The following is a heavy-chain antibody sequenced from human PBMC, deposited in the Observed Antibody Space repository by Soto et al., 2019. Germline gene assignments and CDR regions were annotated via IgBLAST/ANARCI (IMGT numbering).Heavy chain of an antibody. D-gene: IGHD3-10*01. CDR2: ISGSGGST. J-gene: IGHJ4*02. V-gene: IGHV3-23*01. CDR3: AKVRGQGVVTRDGLDY. CDR1: GFTFGSKA. Sequence: EVQLLESGGGLVQPGGSLRLSCAASGFTFGSKAMSWVRQAPGKGREWASAISGSGGSTYYADPVKGRFTISRDNSKNTLYLQMNSLRAEDTAVYYCAKVRGQGVVTRDGLDYWGQGTLVTVSS.